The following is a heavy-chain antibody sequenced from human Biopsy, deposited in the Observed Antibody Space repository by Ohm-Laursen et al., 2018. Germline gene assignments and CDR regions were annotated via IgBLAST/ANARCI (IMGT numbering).Heavy chain of an antibody. CDR1: GGSFTGHY. J-gene: IGHJ1*01. V-gene: IGHV4-59*11. CDR2: ISHTGYP. D-gene: IGHD4-23*01. Sequence: SETLSLTCTVSGGSFTGHYWTWIRQPPGKGLEWIGHISHTGYPSYKSSLKSRVTISLDTSRKHFSLRLTSLAAADTAVYYCARGSNEYGGLYFPHWGQGTLVTVSS. CDR3: ARGSNEYGGLYFPH.